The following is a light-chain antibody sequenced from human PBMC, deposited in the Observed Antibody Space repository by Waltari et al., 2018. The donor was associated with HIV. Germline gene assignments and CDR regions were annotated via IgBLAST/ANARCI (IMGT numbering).Light chain of an antibody. V-gene: IGKV1-39*01. J-gene: IGKJ1*01. Sequence: DIQMTQSPSSLSASVGDRVTITCRASHNIGNYLNWYHQKPGKAPRLLIFGATSWQSGVPSRFSGSGSGTEFTLTVSSLQPEDCATYYCQQSHSLPQTFGQGTSVQIK. CDR2: GAT. CDR3: QQSHSLPQT. CDR1: HNIGNY.